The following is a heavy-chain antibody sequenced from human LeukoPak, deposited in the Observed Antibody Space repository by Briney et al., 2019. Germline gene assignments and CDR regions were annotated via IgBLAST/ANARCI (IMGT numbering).Heavy chain of an antibody. D-gene: IGHD2-2*01. Sequence: SDTLSLTCTLSGGSISSYYGSWIRQPPGKGREWSGYIDYSGSTNYNASLKSRVTISVDTSKKQFSLKLSSVNAADTAVYYCARVVVVPAAIWHYYYYYMDVWGKGTTVTVSS. CDR1: GGSISSYY. CDR3: ARVVVVPAAIWHYYYYYMDV. J-gene: IGHJ6*03. CDR2: IDYSGST. V-gene: IGHV4-59*07.